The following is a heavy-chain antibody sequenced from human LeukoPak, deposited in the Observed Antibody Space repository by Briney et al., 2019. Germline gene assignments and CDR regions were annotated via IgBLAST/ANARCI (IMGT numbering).Heavy chain of an antibody. Sequence: ASVKVSCKASGYTFTSYDINWVRQATGQGLELMGWMKPNSGNTGYAKKFQGRVTMARNTSISTAYMELSSLGSEDTAVYYCARGLGSYDSRPPDDWGQGTLVTVPS. CDR3: ARGLGSYDSRPPDD. D-gene: IGHD3-22*01. CDR2: MKPNSGNT. CDR1: GYTFTSYD. V-gene: IGHV1-8*01. J-gene: IGHJ4*02.